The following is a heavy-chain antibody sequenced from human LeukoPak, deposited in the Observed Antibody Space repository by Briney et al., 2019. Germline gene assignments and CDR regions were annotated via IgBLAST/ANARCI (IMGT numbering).Heavy chain of an antibody. CDR3: ASQHSDYDHPADY. CDR2: IIPIFGTA. D-gene: IGHD5-12*01. V-gene: IGHV1-69*13. Sequence: VKVSCKASGGTFSSYAISWVRQAPGQGLEWMGGIIPIFGTANYAQKFQGRVTITADESTSTAYMELCSLRSEDTAVYYCASQHSDYDHPADYWGQGTLVTVSS. J-gene: IGHJ4*02. CDR1: GGTFSSYA.